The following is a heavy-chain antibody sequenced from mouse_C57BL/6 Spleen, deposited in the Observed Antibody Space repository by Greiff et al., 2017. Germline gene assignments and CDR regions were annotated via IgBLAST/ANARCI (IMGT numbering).Heavy chain of an antibody. CDR2: IYPGSGST. CDR1: GYTFTSYW. Sequence: QVQLQQPGAELVKPGASVKMSCKASGYTFTSYWITWVKQRPGQGLEWIGDIYPGSGSTNYNEKFKSKATLTVDTSSSTAYMQLSSLTSEDSAVYYCARWGLRRVGAMDYWGQGTSATVSS. D-gene: IGHD2-4*01. V-gene: IGHV1-55*01. CDR3: ARWGLRRVGAMDY. J-gene: IGHJ4*01.